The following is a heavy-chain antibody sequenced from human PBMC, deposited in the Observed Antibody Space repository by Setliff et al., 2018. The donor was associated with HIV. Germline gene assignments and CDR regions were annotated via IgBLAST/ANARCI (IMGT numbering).Heavy chain of an antibody. V-gene: IGHV1-8*02. D-gene: IGHD2-15*01. CDR2: MNPNSGNT. Sequence: ASVKVSCKASGYTFTSYDINWVRQATGQGLEWMGWMNPNSGNTGYAQKFQGRVTMTRNTSISTAYTELSSLRSEDTAVYYCARRLGYCSGGSCRTPSDYWGQGTLVTVSS. J-gene: IGHJ4*02. CDR1: GYTFTSYD. CDR3: ARRLGYCSGGSCRTPSDY.